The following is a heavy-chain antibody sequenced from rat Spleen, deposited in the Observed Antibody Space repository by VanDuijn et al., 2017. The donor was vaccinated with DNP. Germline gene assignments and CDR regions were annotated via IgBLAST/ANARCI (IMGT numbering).Heavy chain of an antibody. CDR2: ISHSDGIT. J-gene: IGHJ2*01. CDR3: ARDAGGPFDY. Sequence: EVQLVESGGGLVQPGRSLKLSCAASGFSFRNYYMAWVRQTPKKGLEWVAIISHSDGITYYPDSVKGRFTISRDNSQSSLYLQMNSLKSEDTATYYCARDAGGPFDYWGQGVMVTVSS. D-gene: IGHD1-11*01. CDR1: GFSFRNYY. V-gene: IGHV5-25*01.